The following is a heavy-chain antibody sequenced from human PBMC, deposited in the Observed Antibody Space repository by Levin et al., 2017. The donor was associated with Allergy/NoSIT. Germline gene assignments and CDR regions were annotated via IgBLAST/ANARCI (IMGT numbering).Heavy chain of an antibody. Sequence: ETLSLTCAASGFTFSSDVMSWVRQAPGKGLEWVSGISGSGDATYYADSVRGRFTISRDNSKNMLSLQMNSLRAEDTALYYCAKGSYCSAGTCYSRLGYWGQGTLVTVSS. D-gene: IGHD2-15*01. J-gene: IGHJ4*02. V-gene: IGHV3-23*01. CDR1: GFTFSSDV. CDR2: ISGSGDAT. CDR3: AKGSYCSAGTCYSRLGY.